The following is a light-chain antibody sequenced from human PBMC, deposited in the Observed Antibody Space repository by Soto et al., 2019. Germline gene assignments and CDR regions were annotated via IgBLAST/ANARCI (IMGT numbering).Light chain of an antibody. CDR1: SSDVGGHNF. V-gene: IGLV2-8*01. CDR2: EVI. J-gene: IGLJ3*02. Sequence: QSALTQPPSASGSPGQSVTISCTGTSSDVGGHNFVSWYQQHPGKAPKLVIYEVIKRPSGVPDRFSGFKSGNTASLTVSGLQAEDEADYYCSSYAGSNDRVFGGGTKLTVL. CDR3: SSYAGSNDRV.